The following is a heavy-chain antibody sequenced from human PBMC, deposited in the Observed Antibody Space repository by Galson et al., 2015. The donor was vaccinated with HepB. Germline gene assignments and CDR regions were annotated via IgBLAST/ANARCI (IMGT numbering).Heavy chain of an antibody. CDR1: GFTFSTYW. Sequence: SLRLSCAASGFTFSTYWMSWVRQAPGKGLEWVADIKHDGSDKYYVDSVKGRFAISRDNAKNSLYLQMNGLRAEDTAVYYCARDPGIRYYYDGSGYRPYYYMDVWGKGTTVTVSS. D-gene: IGHD3-22*01. CDR3: ARDPGIRYYYDGSGYRPYYYMDV. CDR2: IKHDGSDK. J-gene: IGHJ6*03. V-gene: IGHV3-7*01.